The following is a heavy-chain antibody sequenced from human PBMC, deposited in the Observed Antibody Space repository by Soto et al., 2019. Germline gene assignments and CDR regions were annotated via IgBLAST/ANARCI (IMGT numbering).Heavy chain of an antibody. J-gene: IGHJ6*02. CDR2: IYHSGST. D-gene: IGHD2-2*01. CDR3: ARGSLYCSSTSCYSEDYYYGMDV. Sequence: PSETLSLTCAVSGGSISSSNWWSWVRQPPGKGLEWIGEIYHSGSTNYNPSLKSRVTISVDKSKNQFSLKLSSVTAADTAVYYCARGSLYCSSTSCYSEDYYYGMDVWGQGTTVTVSS. V-gene: IGHV4-4*02. CDR1: GGSISSSNW.